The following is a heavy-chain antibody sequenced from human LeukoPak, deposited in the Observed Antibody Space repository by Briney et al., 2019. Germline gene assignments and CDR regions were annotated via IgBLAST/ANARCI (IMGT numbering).Heavy chain of an antibody. CDR1: GFTFSSYA. Sequence: GASLRLSCAASGFTFSSYAMSWVRQAPGKGLEWVSAISGSGGSTYYADSVKGRFTISRDNSKNTLYLQMNSLRAGDTAVYYCAKGGATNYYYYGMDVWGQGTTVTVSS. D-gene: IGHD1-26*01. CDR2: ISGSGGST. V-gene: IGHV3-23*01. J-gene: IGHJ6*02. CDR3: AKGGATNYYYYGMDV.